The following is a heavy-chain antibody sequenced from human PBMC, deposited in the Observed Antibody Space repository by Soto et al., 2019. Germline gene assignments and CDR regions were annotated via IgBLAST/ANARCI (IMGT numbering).Heavy chain of an antibody. V-gene: IGHV1-2*04. D-gene: IGHD6-19*01. CDR2: INPNSGGT. CDR1: GYTFTGYY. CDR3: ARGRLRIAVAGMQDRGRNWFDP. J-gene: IGHJ5*02. Sequence: QVQLVQSGAEVKKPGASVKVSCKASGYTFTGYYMHWVRQAPGQGLEWMGWINPNSGGTNYAQKFQGWVTMTRDTSISTAYMELSRLRSDDTAVYYCARGRLRIAVAGMQDRGRNWFDPWAQGTLVTVSS.